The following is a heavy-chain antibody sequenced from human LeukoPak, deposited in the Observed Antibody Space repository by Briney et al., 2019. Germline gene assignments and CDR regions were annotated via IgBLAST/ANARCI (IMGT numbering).Heavy chain of an antibody. D-gene: IGHD6-13*01. V-gene: IGHV3-30*02. J-gene: IGHJ6*03. CDR1: GFIFNSYG. CDR3: AKDATAVVGTVYMDV. CDR2: IRYDGSNK. Sequence: GGSLRLSCAASGFIFNSYGMHWVRQAPGKGLEWVAFIRYDGSNKYYADSVKGRFTISRDNSKNTLYLQMNSLRVEDTAVYYCAKDATAVVGTVYMDVWGKGTTVTISS.